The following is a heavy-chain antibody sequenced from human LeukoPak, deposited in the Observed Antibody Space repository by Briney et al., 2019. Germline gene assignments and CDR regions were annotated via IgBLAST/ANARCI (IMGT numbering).Heavy chain of an antibody. CDR1: GFTFTSYV. V-gene: IGHV3-33*01. D-gene: IGHD3-10*01. Sequence: GGSLRLSCAASGFTFTSYVMHWVRQAPGKGLEWVAVMWYDGSKQYYADSVKGRFTISRDTSKNTLYLEMNSLRAEDTAMYYCVRDYNFYFDYWGQGTLVTVSS. CDR2: MWYDGSKQ. J-gene: IGHJ4*02. CDR3: VRDYNFYFDY.